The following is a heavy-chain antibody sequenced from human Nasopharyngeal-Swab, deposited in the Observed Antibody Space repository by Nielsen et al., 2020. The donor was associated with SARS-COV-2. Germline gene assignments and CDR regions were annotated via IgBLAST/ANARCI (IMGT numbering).Heavy chain of an antibody. D-gene: IGHD1-7*01. Sequence: SETLSLTCTVGGGSLLIGDFFWSWLRQSPGEGPEWIGFIYYNGDTYYNPSLRSRLMISVDISKNQLSLKLSSVTAADTAVYYCARATRTGTTGYMDVWHKGTTVTVSS. J-gene: IGHJ6*03. CDR2: IYYNGDT. CDR3: ARATRTGTTGYMDV. CDR1: GGSLLIGDFF. V-gene: IGHV4-30-4*01.